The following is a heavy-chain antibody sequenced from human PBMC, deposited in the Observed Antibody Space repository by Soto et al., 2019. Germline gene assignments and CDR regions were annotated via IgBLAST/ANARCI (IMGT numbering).Heavy chain of an antibody. J-gene: IGHJ4*02. V-gene: IGHV1-69*08. CDR2: IIPILGIA. CDR1: GGTFSSYT. Sequence: QVQLVQSGAEVKKPGSSVKVSCKASGGTFSSYTISWVRQAPGQGLEWMGRIIPILGIANYAQKFHVSVTITADTSTGTACVERSSLRSADTAVYYCARDLEAVSSGYFDLDYWGQGTLVTVSS. D-gene: IGHD3-22*01. CDR3: ARDLEAVSSGYFDLDY.